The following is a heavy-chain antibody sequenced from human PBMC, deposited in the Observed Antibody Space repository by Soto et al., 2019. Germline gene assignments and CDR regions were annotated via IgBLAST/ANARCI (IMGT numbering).Heavy chain of an antibody. CDR2: VIPICGTT. V-gene: IGHV1-69*01. J-gene: IGHJ6*02. CDR1: GVTFSTYA. CDR3: YNSESGSSSLGSYNYYYYGMDV. D-gene: IGHD2-15*01. Sequence: QVQLVQSGAEVKKPGSSVKVSCKAPGVTFSTYAISWVRQAPGQGLEWMGGVIPICGTTKYAQKVQGGVTITADESKSTSYMELRSLSSEDTADTSWYNSESGSSSLGSYNYYYYGMDVGVQGTTVPVSS.